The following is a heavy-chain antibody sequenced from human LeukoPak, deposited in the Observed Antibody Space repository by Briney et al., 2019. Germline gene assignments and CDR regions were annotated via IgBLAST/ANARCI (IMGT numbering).Heavy chain of an antibody. Sequence: SETLSLTCTVSGGSISNSNYCWGWIRQPPGKGLEWNGSISYSWSTYYNPSLKSRVSISVDTSKNQFSLKVTSVTAADTAVFYCARHYVDIRTVGASYYYYGLDVWGQGTTVTVSS. J-gene: IGHJ6*02. CDR2: ISYSWST. CDR3: ARHYVDIRTVGASYYYYGLDV. D-gene: IGHD3-16*02. V-gene: IGHV4-39*01. CDR1: GGSISNSNYC.